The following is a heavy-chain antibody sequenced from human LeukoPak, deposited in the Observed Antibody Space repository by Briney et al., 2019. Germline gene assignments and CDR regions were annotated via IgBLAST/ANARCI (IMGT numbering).Heavy chain of an antibody. Sequence: ASVKVSRKASGYTFTGYYMHWVRQAPGQGLEWMGWINPNSGGTNYAQKFQGRVTMTRDTSISTAYMELSRLRSDDTAVYYCARALMIVVVINTPDAFDIWGQGTMVTVSS. CDR2: INPNSGGT. J-gene: IGHJ3*02. D-gene: IGHD3-22*01. CDR3: ARALMIVVVINTPDAFDI. V-gene: IGHV1-2*02. CDR1: GYTFTGYY.